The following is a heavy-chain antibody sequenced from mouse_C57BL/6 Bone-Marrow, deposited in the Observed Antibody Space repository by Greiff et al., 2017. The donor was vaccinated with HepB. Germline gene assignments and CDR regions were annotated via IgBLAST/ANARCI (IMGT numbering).Heavy chain of an antibody. CDR2: INPSNGGT. CDR1: GYTFTSYW. D-gene: IGHD1-1*01. CDR3: ARLDGSSYYFDY. J-gene: IGHJ2*01. V-gene: IGHV1-53*01. Sequence: QVQLKQPGTELVKPGASVKLSCKASGYTFTSYWMHWVKQRPGQGLEWIGNINPSNGGTNYNEKFKSKATLTVDKSSSTAYMQLSSLTSEDSAVYYCARLDGSSYYFDYWGQGTTLTVSS.